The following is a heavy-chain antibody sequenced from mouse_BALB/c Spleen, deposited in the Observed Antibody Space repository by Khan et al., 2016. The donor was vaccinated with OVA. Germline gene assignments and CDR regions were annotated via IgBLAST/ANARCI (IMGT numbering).Heavy chain of an antibody. CDR2: INYSGNT. CDR1: GYSITSEYA. V-gene: IGHV3-2*02. Sequence: EVQLLESGPGLVKPSQSLSLTCTVTGYSITSEYAWNWIRQFPGNKLEWLCYINYSGNTRFNPYLRSRISITRDTSKDQVILQLKSGTTEDTANYCCGRKGYCDYDPFPYWSQGTLVTVSA. J-gene: IGHJ3*01. D-gene: IGHD2-4*01. CDR3: GRKGYCDYDPFPY.